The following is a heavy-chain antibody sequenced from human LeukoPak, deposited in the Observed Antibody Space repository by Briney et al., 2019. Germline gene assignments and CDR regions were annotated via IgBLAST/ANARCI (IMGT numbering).Heavy chain of an antibody. Sequence: GGSLRLSCAASGFTFSSYSMNWVRQAPWKGLEWVSSISSSSYIYYADSVKGRFTISRDNAKNSLYPQMNSLRAEDTAVYYCAKDSEGYCSSTSCYAGVDYWGQGTLVTVSS. D-gene: IGHD2-2*01. CDR1: GFTFSSYS. V-gene: IGHV3-21*01. J-gene: IGHJ4*02. CDR2: ISSSSYI. CDR3: AKDSEGYCSSTSCYAGVDY.